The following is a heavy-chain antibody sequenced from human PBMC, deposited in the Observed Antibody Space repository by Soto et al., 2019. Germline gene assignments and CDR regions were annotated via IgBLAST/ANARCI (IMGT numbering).Heavy chain of an antibody. CDR2: IRAYHGNT. J-gene: IGHJ4*02. Sequence: GASVKVSCKASCYTFTCYVISWVRQGPGQGLEWMGWIRAYHGNTNYAQKLQGRVTMTTDTSTSTAYIELRSLRSEDTAVYYCAVVDCDGSGTLYWGQGTLVSGS. CDR3: AVVDCDGSGTLY. V-gene: IGHV1-18*01. CDR1: CYTFTCYV. D-gene: IGHD3-10*01.